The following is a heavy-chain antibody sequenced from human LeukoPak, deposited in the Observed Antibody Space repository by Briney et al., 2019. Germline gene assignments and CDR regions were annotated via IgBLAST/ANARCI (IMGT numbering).Heavy chain of an antibody. D-gene: IGHD2-2*01. CDR3: ARPRQCYSTTSCANHFDY. Sequence: AGGSLRLSCAASGFTVSTYWMHWVRQAPGKGLVWVSRINSDGSSTSYADSVKGRFTISRDNAKNTLYLEMNSLRAEDTAVYCCARPRQCYSTTSCANHFDYWGQGTLVSVSS. V-gene: IGHV3-74*01. CDR2: INSDGSST. J-gene: IGHJ4*02. CDR1: GFTVSTYW.